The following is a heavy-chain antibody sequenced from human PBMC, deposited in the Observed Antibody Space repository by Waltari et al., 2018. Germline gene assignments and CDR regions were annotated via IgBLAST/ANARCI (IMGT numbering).Heavy chain of an antibody. J-gene: IGHJ4*02. D-gene: IGHD1-26*01. V-gene: IGHV4-39*01. Sequence: QLQLQESGPGLVKPSETLSLTCTVSGGSISSSSYYWGWIRQPPGKGLEWIGSIYYSGSTYYSPALKRRVTISVDTSKNQFSLKLSSVTAADTAVYYCATLPWELLGYWGQGTLVTVSS. CDR1: GGSISSSSYY. CDR3: ATLPWELLGY. CDR2: IYYSGST.